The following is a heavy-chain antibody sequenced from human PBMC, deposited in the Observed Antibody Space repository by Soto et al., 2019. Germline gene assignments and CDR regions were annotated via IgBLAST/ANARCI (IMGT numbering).Heavy chain of an antibody. CDR3: AKPGEPPYYYYGMDV. Sequence: GGSLRLSCAASGFTFSSYGMHWVRQAPGKGLEWVAVISYDGSNKYYADSVKGRFTISRDNSKNTLYLQMNSLRAEDTAVYYCAKPGEPPYYYYGMDVWGQGTTVTVSS. CDR2: ISYDGSNK. J-gene: IGHJ6*02. CDR1: GFTFSSYG. V-gene: IGHV3-30*18. D-gene: IGHD3-16*01.